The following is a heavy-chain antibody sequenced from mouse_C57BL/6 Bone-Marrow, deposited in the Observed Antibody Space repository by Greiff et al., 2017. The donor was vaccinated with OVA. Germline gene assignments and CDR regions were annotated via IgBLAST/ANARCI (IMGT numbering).Heavy chain of an antibody. Sequence: QVQLQQPGAELVKPGASVKLSCKASGYTFTSYWMQWVKQRPGQGLEWIGEIDPSDSYPNYNQKFKGKATLTVDTSSSTAYMQLSSLTSEDSAVYYGARPPYYYVSEAWFAYGGQGTLVTVSA. CDR1: GYTFTSYW. CDR3: ARPPYYYVSEAWFAY. J-gene: IGHJ3*01. V-gene: IGHV1-50*01. D-gene: IGHD1-1*01. CDR2: IDPSDSYP.